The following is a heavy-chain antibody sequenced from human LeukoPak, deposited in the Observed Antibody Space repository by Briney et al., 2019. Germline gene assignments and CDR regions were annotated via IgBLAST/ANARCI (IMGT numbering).Heavy chain of an antibody. V-gene: IGHV3-7*03. Sequence: PGGSLRLSCVASGFAFSRSWMSWVRQAPGKGLEWVGNIQPDGSEQYPVDSVKGRFTISRDNSRNSLFLQMNSLRAEDTALYYCATGGITIFGVVTYPNDWGQGTLVTVSS. CDR1: GFAFSRSW. J-gene: IGHJ4*02. CDR3: ATGGITIFGVVTYPND. CDR2: IQPDGSEQ. D-gene: IGHD3-3*01.